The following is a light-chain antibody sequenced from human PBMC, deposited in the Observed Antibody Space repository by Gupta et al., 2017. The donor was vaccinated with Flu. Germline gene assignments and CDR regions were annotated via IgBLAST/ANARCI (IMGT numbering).Light chain of an antibody. Sequence: IQMTQSPSSLSASVGDTVTITCRASQSIRSYLNWYQQRPGKAPKLLIYAVSALHGGVPSRFSGSGSGTDFTLTIASLQPEDFATYYWQQTSSAPRTFGQGTKVEI. CDR2: AVS. CDR1: QSIRSY. V-gene: IGKV1-39*01. J-gene: IGKJ1*01. CDR3: QQTSSAPRT.